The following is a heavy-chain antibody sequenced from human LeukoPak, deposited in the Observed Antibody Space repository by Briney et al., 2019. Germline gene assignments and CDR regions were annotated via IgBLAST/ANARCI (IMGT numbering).Heavy chain of an antibody. V-gene: IGHV4-61*01. D-gene: IGHD3-9*01. CDR2: IYYSGST. J-gene: IGHJ4*02. CDR1: GGSVSSGSYY. CDR3: TRVDYDILAGYTDFDY. Sequence: PSETLSLTCTVSGGSVSSGSYYWSWIRQPPGKGLEWIGYIYYSGSTNYNPSLKSRVTISVDTSKNQFSLKLSSVTAADTAVYYCTRVDYDILAGYTDFDYWGRGTLVTVSS.